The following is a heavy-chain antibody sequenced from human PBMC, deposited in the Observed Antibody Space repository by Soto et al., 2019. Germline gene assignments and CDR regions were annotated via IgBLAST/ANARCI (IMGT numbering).Heavy chain of an antibody. Sequence: SETLSLTCTVSGGSISSYYWSWIRQPPGKGLEWIGYIYYSRSTNYNPSLKSRVTISVDTSKNQFSLKLSSVTAADTAVYYCARVLTTCSGGSCYSDLDYWGQGTLVTVSS. V-gene: IGHV4-59*01. D-gene: IGHD2-15*01. CDR2: IYYSRST. J-gene: IGHJ4*02. CDR3: ARVLTTCSGGSCYSDLDY. CDR1: GGSISSYY.